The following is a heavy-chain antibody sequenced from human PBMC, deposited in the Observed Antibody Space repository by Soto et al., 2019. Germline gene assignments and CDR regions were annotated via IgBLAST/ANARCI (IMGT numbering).Heavy chain of an antibody. CDR3: AKDRNWKYYYYGMDV. CDR2: ISYDGSNK. Sequence: LSLTCTVSGGSVSSSSYYWGWVRQAPGKGLEWAAVISYDGSNKYYADSVKGRFTISRDNSKNTLYLQMNSLRAEDTAVYYCAKDRNWKYYYYGMDVWGQGTTVTVSS. D-gene: IGHD1-1*01. J-gene: IGHJ6*02. CDR1: GGSVSSSSYY. V-gene: IGHV3-30*18.